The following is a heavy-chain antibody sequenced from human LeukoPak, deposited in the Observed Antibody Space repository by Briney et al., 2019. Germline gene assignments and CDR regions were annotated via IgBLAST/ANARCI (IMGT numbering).Heavy chain of an antibody. J-gene: IGHJ4*02. D-gene: IGHD6-19*01. CDR1: GGSISSYY. CDR2: IYYSGST. Sequence: SETLSLTCTVSGGSISSYYWSWIRQPPGKGLQWIGYIYYSGSTNYNPSYYSGSTNCSPSLKSRVTISVDTSKNQFSLKLSSVTAADTAVYYCARDFVSSGFDYWGQGTLVTVSS. CDR3: ARDFVSSGFDY. V-gene: IGHV4-59*12.